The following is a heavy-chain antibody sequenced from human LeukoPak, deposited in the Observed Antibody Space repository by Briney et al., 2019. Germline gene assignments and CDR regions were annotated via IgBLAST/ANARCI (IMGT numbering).Heavy chain of an antibody. D-gene: IGHD2-2*01. CDR2: ISRSSRYT. CDR1: GINFSDDY. Sequence: AGSLRLSCGASGINFSDDYMSWIRQAPGKGLEWISYISRSSRYTNYADSVKGRFTISRDNAENSLSLQMNSLRAEDTAVYYCARRYCSSTSCTLDYCGQGTLVTVSS. CDR3: ARRYCSSTSCTLDY. J-gene: IGHJ4*02. V-gene: IGHV3-11*06.